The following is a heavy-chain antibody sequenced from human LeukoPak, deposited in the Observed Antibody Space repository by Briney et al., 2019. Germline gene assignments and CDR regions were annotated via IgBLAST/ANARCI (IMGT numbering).Heavy chain of an antibody. CDR1: GFAFSDYW. CDR2: IKFDESEK. Sequence: GGSLRLSCAASGFAFSDYWMCWVRQAPGKGLEWVASIKFDESEKHYMDSVKGRFTISRDSAKSSLYLQMNSLRAEDTAVYFCARVTTNGYFEYWGQGSLVTVSP. CDR3: ARVTTNGYFEY. D-gene: IGHD1-1*01. J-gene: IGHJ4*02. V-gene: IGHV3-7*04.